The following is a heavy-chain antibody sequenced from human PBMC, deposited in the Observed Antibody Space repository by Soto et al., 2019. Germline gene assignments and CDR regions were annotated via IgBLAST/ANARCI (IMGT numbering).Heavy chain of an antibody. CDR2: IWYDGSNK. Sequence: GGSLRLSCAASGFTFSSYGMHWVRQAPGKGLEWVAVIWYDGSNKYYADSVKGRFTISRDNSKNTLYLQMNSLRAEDTAVYYCAREYYYDGSGYTYFDYWGQGTLVTVSS. D-gene: IGHD3-22*01. CDR3: AREYYYDGSGYTYFDY. CDR1: GFTFSSYG. J-gene: IGHJ4*02. V-gene: IGHV3-33*01.